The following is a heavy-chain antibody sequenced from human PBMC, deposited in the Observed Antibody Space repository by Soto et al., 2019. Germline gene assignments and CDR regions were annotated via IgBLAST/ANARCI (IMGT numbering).Heavy chain of an antibody. CDR2: ITSNSIYK. V-gene: IGHV3-21*01. J-gene: IGHJ6*02. CDR1: GFTFSDYD. D-gene: IGHD1-26*01. CDR3: ARDLSGGNYFYHGLDV. Sequence: EVQLVESGGGLVKPGGSLRLSCAASGFTFSDYDMTWVRQAPGKGLEWVSSITSNSIYKYSADSLKGRFTISRDNAKNSLFLQINSLRAEDTAVYYWARDLSGGNYFYHGLDVGGQGTTVTVSS.